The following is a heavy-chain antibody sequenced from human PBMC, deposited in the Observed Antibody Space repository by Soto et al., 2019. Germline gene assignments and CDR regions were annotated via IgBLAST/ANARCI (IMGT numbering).Heavy chain of an antibody. CDR2: IYPGGSA. CDR3: AKERWEGYGMDV. V-gene: IGHV4-59*01. CDR1: GGSISSDY. Sequence: TLSRTCTVSGGSISSDYWSWIRQPPGKRLEYIGFIYPGGSANYNPSLESRVTISPDTSKNQLSLKLSSVTAADTAVYYCAKERWEGYGMDVWRQGTTVTVSS. J-gene: IGHJ6*02. D-gene: IGHD1-26*01.